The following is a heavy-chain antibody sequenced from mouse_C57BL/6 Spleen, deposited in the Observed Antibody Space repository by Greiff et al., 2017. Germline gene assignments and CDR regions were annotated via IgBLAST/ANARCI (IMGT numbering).Heavy chain of an antibody. V-gene: IGHV1-82*01. D-gene: IGHD1-1*01. Sequence: QVQLQQSGPELVKPGASVKISCKASGYAFSSSWINWVKQRPGKGLEWIGRIYPGDGDTNYNGKFKGKATLTADKSSSTAYMQLSSLTSEDSAVYFCARVDTTVVATEAMDYWGQGTSVTVSS. CDR1: GYAFSSSW. J-gene: IGHJ4*01. CDR3: ARVDTTVVATEAMDY. CDR2: IYPGDGDT.